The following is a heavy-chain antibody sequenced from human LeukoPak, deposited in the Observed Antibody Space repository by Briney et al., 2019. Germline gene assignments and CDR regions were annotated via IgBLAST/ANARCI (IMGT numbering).Heavy chain of an antibody. CDR2: ISRGSSYI. CDR3: ARGDIALAGRLDY. D-gene: IGHD6-19*01. Sequence: GGSLRLSCAASGFTFSTCSMNWVRQAPGKGLEWVSSISRGSSYIYYADSLKGRFTISRDNAKNSLYLQMNSLRAEDTAVYYYARGDIALAGRLDYWGQGTLVTVSS. J-gene: IGHJ4*02. V-gene: IGHV3-21*01. CDR1: GFTFSTCS.